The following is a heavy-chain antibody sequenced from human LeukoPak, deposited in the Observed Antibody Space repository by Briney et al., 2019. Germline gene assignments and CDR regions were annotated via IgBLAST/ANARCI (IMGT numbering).Heavy chain of an antibody. CDR1: GFTFGDYA. Sequence: GGSLRLSCTASGFTFGDYAMSWVRQAPGKGLEWVGFIRSKAYGGTTEYAASVKGRFTISRDDSKSIAYLQMNSLKTEDTAVYYCTRDPPSLHWEPLPYYYYYMDVWGKGTTVTVSS. V-gene: IGHV3-49*04. J-gene: IGHJ6*03. D-gene: IGHD1-26*01. CDR3: TRDPPSLHWEPLPYYYYYMDV. CDR2: IRSKAYGGTT.